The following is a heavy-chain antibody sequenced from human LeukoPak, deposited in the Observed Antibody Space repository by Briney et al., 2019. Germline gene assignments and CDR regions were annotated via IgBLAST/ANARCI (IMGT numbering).Heavy chain of an antibody. CDR3: ARLGEMATIG. J-gene: IGHJ4*02. CDR2: IYYSGST. D-gene: IGHD5-24*01. CDR1: GGSISSSSYY. Sequence: PSQTLSLTCTVSGGSISSSSYYWGWIRQPPGKRLEWIGSIYYSGSTYYNPSLKSRVTISVDTSKNQFSLKLSSVTAADTAVYYCARLGEMATIGWGQGTLVTVSS. V-gene: IGHV4-39*01.